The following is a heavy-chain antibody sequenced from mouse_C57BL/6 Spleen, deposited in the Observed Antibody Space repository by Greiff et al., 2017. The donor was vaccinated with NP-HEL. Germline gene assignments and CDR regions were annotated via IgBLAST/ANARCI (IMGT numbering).Heavy chain of an antibody. V-gene: IGHV7-3*01. D-gene: IGHD2-12*01. J-gene: IGHJ4*01. CDR1: GFTFTDYY. CDR3: ARSTIVTYYAMDY. CDR2: IRNKANGYTT. Sequence: EVKLMESGGGLVQPGGSLSLSCAASGFTFTDYYMSWVRQPPGKALEWLGFIRNKANGYTTEYSASVKGRFTITRDNSQSILYLEMHDLRADDSATYYCARSTIVTYYAMDYWGQGTSVTVSS.